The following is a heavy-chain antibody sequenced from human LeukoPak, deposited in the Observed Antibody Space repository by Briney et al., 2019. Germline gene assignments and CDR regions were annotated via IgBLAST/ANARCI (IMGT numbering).Heavy chain of an antibody. CDR3: AKEVGYCTSTTCYGYFDY. CDR2: ISGSGGST. Sequence: GGSLRLSCAASGFTFSSYGMSWVRQAPGKGLEWVSAISGSGGSTYYADSVKGRFTISRDNSKNTLYLQMNSLRVEDTAVYYCAKEVGYCTSTTCYGYFDYWGQGTLVTVSS. D-gene: IGHD2-2*01. J-gene: IGHJ4*02. V-gene: IGHV3-23*01. CDR1: GFTFSSYG.